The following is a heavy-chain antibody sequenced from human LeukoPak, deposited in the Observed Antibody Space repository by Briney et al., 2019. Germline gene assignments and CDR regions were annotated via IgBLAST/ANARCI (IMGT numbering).Heavy chain of an antibody. Sequence: GGSLRLSCAASGFTFSTYRMSWVRQAPGKGLEWVAHIKEDGSEKYYVDSVKGRFTISRDNAKNSLYLQMNSVRAEDTAAYYCARVNGRFRDYYYGMDVWGPGTTVTVSS. J-gene: IGHJ6*02. CDR1: GFTFSTYR. V-gene: IGHV3-7*04. CDR3: ARVNGRFRDYYYGMDV. CDR2: IKEDGSEK. D-gene: IGHD1-26*01.